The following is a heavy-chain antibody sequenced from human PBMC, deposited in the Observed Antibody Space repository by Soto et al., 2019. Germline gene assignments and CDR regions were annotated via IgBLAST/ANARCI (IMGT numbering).Heavy chain of an antibody. CDR3: AQRDRGGSGSPASYYYSGLDV. V-gene: IGHV3-23*01. CDR1: RFTFSNYA. D-gene: IGHD3-10*01. CDR2: VSAGGDIT. Sequence: EVQLLEAGGDLVQSGGSLRLSCAASRFTFSNYAMSWVRQAPGKGLEWVSSVSAGGDITYYADSVKGRFTRSRDNSNNALFLQMKTLRADDTALYSCAQRDRGGSGSPASYYYSGLDVWGQGTTVTVSS. J-gene: IGHJ6*02.